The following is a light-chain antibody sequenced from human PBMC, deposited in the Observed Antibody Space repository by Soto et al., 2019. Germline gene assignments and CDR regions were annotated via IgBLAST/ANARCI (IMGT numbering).Light chain of an antibody. J-gene: IGKJ4*01. Sequence: IFLTQSPGTLSLSRWEIATLSCRASQSISSSYFAWYQQKPGQAPRLLIYGASSRATGIPDRFSGSGSGTDSTLTISRLEPEDFAVYYCQQFGSSPTFGGGTKVDIK. CDR3: QQFGSSPT. CDR1: QSISSSY. V-gene: IGKV3-20*01. CDR2: GAS.